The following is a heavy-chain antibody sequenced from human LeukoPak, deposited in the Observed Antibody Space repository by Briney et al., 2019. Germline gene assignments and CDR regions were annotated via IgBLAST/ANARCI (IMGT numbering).Heavy chain of an antibody. Sequence: SGTLSLTCTVSGVSISSSSYYWGWIRQPPGKGLGWIGNIYYSGSTYYNPSLKSRLSISVDTSKSQFSLRLSSVTAADTAVYFRARAMYYDFWSGYNPFDYWGQGTLVTVSS. CDR1: GVSISSSSYY. D-gene: IGHD3-3*01. J-gene: IGHJ4*02. CDR2: IYYSGST. V-gene: IGHV4-39*07. CDR3: ARAMYYDFWSGYNPFDY.